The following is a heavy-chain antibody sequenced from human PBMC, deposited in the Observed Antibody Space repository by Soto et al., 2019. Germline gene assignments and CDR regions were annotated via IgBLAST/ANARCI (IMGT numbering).Heavy chain of an antibody. V-gene: IGHV4-30-2*01. CDR1: GGSISSGGYS. Sequence: QLQLQESGSGLVKPSQTLSLTCAVSGGSISSGGYSWSWIQQPPGKGLEWIGYIYHSGSTYYNPSLKSRVTISVDRSKNQFSLKLSSVTAADTAVYYCATAPGPYCGQGTLVTVSS. CDR3: ATAPGPY. CDR2: IYHSGST. J-gene: IGHJ4*02.